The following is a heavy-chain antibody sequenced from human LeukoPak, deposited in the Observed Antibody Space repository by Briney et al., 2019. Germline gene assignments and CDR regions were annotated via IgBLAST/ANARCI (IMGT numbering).Heavy chain of an antibody. J-gene: IGHJ4*02. CDR1: GFTFSSYW. D-gene: IGHD5-12*01. V-gene: IGHV3-7*01. Sequence: QSGGSLRLSCAASGFTFSSYWMSWVRQAPGKGLEWVANIKQDGSEKYYVDSVKGRFTISRDNAKNSLYLQMNSLRAEDTAVYYCVRELRGSGYDYRSFDYWGQGTLVTVSS. CDR2: IKQDGSEK. CDR3: VRELRGSGYDYRSFDY.